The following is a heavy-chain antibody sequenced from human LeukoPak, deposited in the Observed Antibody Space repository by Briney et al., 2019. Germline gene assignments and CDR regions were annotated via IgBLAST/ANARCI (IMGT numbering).Heavy chain of an antibody. CDR3: ARDFNWAFDY. J-gene: IGHJ4*02. CDR1: KFMFSAYN. V-gene: IGHV3-30-3*01. CDR2: IPHDGNTG. Sequence: PGGSLILSCAASKFMFSAYNMHWVRQVPGKGLEWLAIIPHDGNTGHYADSVKGRFTISRDNSKDTVDLQMNSLRADDTAVYYCARDFNWAFDYWGQGTLVTVSS. D-gene: IGHD3-16*01.